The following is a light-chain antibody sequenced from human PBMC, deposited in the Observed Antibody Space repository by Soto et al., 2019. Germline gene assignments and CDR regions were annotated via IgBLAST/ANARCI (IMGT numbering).Light chain of an antibody. CDR1: QSVSSY. V-gene: IGKV3-11*01. CDR2: DAS. J-gene: IGKJ3*01. CDR3: QQRSNWPLT. Sequence: EIVVTQSPATLSLSPGERATLSCRASQSVSSYLAWYQQKPGQAPRPLIYDASDRATGIPARFSGSGSGTDFTLTISSLEPEDFAVYYCQQRSNWPLTFGPGTKVDIK.